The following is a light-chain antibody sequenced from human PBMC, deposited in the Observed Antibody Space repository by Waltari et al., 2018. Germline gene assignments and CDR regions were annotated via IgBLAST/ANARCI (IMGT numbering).Light chain of an antibody. CDR3: TSYTSSITYV. CDR2: EVN. CDR1: SSDVGGYHY. V-gene: IGLV2-14*01. J-gene: IGLJ1*01. Sequence: QSALTQPASVSGSPGQSLTISCTGTSSDVGGYHYVSWYQQHPGKAPKLMIYEVNNRPSGVSDRFSGSKSGNTASLTISGLQAEDEADYYCTSYTSSITYVFGTGTKVTVL.